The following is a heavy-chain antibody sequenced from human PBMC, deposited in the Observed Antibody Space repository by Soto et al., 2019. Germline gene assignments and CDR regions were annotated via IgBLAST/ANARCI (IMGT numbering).Heavy chain of an antibody. CDR2: ISAYNGNT. V-gene: IGHV1-18*01. J-gene: IGHJ6*02. CDR3: ARDLLIAIFGVVPNGPYYYYGVDV. D-gene: IGHD3-3*01. Sequence: ASVKVSCKASGYTFTSYGISWVRQAPGQGLEWMGWISAYNGNTNYAQKLQGRVTMTTDTSTSTAYMELRSLRSDDTAVYYCARDLLIAIFGVVPNGPYYYYGVDVWGQGSTVTVSS. CDR1: GYTFTSYG.